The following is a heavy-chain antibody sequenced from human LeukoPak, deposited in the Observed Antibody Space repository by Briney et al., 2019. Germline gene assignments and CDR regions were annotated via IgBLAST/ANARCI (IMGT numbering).Heavy chain of an antibody. D-gene: IGHD5-18*01. Sequence: GGSLRLSCAASEFTFNSYGMHWVRQAPGKGLEWVAVISYDGSNKFYADSVKGRFTISRDNSKNTLYLQMNSLGAEDTALYHCAKDLAGYSNDRDFGMDVWGQGITVTVSS. CDR3: AKDLAGYSNDRDFGMDV. V-gene: IGHV3-30*18. CDR2: ISYDGSNK. CDR1: EFTFNSYG. J-gene: IGHJ6*02.